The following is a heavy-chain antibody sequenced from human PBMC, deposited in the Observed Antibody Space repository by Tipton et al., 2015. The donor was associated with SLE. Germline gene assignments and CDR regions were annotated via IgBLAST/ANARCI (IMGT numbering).Heavy chain of an antibody. J-gene: IGHJ5*02. Sequence: LRLSCAVYGGSFSGYYWSWIRQPPGKGLEWIGEINHSGSTNYNPSLKSRVTISVDTSKNQFSLKLSSVTAADTAVYYCARGVITMGFDPRGQGTLVTVSS. CDR1: GGSFSGYY. V-gene: IGHV4-34*01. CDR2: INHSGST. D-gene: IGHD3-10*01. CDR3: ARGVITMGFDP.